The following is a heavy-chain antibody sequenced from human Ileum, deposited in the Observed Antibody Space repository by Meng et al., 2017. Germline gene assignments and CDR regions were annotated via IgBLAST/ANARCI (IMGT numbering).Heavy chain of an antibody. CDR1: GGSISSGDYY. CDR2: IYYSGST. D-gene: IGHD3-22*01. Sequence: QVQLQESGPGLVKPSQTLSLTFTVSGGSISSGDYYWSWIRQPPGKGLEWIGYIYYSGSTYYNPSLKSRLTISVDTSKNQFSLKLSSVTAADTAVYYCARDRDSSGYHPYWGQGTLVTVSS. V-gene: IGHV4-30-4*01. J-gene: IGHJ4*02. CDR3: ARDRDSSGYHPY.